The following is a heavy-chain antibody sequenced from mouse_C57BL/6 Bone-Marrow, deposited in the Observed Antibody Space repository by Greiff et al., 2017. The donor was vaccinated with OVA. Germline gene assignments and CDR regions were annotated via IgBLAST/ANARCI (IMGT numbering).Heavy chain of an antibody. J-gene: IGHJ2*01. Sequence: QVQLQQSGAELVRPGTSVKMSCKASGYTFTNYWIGWAKQRPGHGLEWIGDIYPGGGYTNYNEKFKGKATLTVDKSSSTAYMQFSSLTSEDSAVYYCARLFLFDYGGRGTTLTVSS. V-gene: IGHV1-63*01. CDR3: ARLFLFDY. CDR2: IYPGGGYT. CDR1: GYTFTNYW. D-gene: IGHD1-1*01.